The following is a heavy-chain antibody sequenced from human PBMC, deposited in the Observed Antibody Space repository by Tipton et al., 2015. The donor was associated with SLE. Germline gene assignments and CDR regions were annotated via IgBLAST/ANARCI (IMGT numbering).Heavy chain of an antibody. CDR1: GFTFSTSA. CDR2: IWYDGSNK. J-gene: IGHJ4*02. V-gene: IGHV3-33*01. Sequence: SLRLSCAASGFTFSTSAMHWVRQAPGKGREWVAGIWYDGSNKLYADSVKGRFTIPRDNSKKTVALQKNSLGVEDTAVYFCARGRGGEFLDYWGQGTLVTVSS. D-gene: IGHD3-16*01. CDR3: ARGRGGEFLDY.